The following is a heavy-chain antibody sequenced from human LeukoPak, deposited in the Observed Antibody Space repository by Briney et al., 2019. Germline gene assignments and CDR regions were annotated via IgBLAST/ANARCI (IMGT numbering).Heavy chain of an antibody. Sequence: GGSLRLSCAASGFTFSSYAMSWVRQVPGKGLEWVSAISGSGGSTYYADSVKGRFTISRDNSKNTLYLQMNSLRAEDTAVYYCAKGDLYSSSSGLHYWGQGTLVTVSS. D-gene: IGHD6-6*01. V-gene: IGHV3-23*01. CDR3: AKGDLYSSSSGLHY. J-gene: IGHJ4*02. CDR2: ISGSGGST. CDR1: GFTFSSYA.